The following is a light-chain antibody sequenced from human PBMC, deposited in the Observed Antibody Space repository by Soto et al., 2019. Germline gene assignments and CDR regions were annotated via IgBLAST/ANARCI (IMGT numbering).Light chain of an antibody. CDR3: AAWDDSPKGV. Sequence: QSVLTQPPSASGTPGQRVTISCSGSSSNIGSNTVNWYQQLPGTAPKLLIYSNNQRPSGVPDRFSGSKSGTSASLAISGLQSEDEADYYCAAWDDSPKGVFGPGTKVTGL. V-gene: IGLV1-44*01. CDR1: SSNIGSNT. CDR2: SNN. J-gene: IGLJ1*01.